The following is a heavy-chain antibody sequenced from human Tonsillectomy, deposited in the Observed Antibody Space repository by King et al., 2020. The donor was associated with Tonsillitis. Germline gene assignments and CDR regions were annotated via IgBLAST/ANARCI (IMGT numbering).Heavy chain of an antibody. CDR3: AREGYYYDSSGSNPFDY. Sequence: VQLVESGGGVVQPGRSLRLSCAASGFTFSGYGMHWVRQAPGKGLEWLAIIRYDGSNKYYADSVKCRFTISRDNSKNTLYLQMNSLRAEDTAVYYCAREGYYYDSSGSNPFDYWGQGTLVTVSS. J-gene: IGHJ4*02. CDR1: GFTFSGYG. D-gene: IGHD3-22*01. CDR2: IRYDGSNK. V-gene: IGHV3-33*01.